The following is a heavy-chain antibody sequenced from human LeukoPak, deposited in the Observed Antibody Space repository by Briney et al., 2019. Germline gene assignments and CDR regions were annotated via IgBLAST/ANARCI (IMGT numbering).Heavy chain of an antibody. CDR3: TRLNGPRSRGVYYNDY. Sequence: GVSLRLSCTASQFTFSDYSMAWVRQAPGKGLEWVSTISPNGRYIHYPYSVRGRCTISSDSANNSLSLQMNGLRADDTAVCNWTRLNGPRSRGVYYNDYCGQGDLVSVSS. J-gene: IGHJ4*02. CDR2: ISPNGRYI. V-gene: IGHV3-21*01. CDR1: QFTFSDYS. D-gene: IGHD3-3*01.